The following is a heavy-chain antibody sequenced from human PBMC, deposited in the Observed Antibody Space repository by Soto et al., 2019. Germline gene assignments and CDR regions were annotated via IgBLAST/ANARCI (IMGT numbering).Heavy chain of an antibody. J-gene: IGHJ6*02. CDR3: ARYGHSSSSNYYYGMDV. CDR2: IDPSDSYT. Sequence: PGESLKISCKGSGYSFTSYWISWVRQMPGKGLEWMGRIDPSDSYTNYSPSFQGHVTISADKSISTAYLQWSSLKASDTAMYYCARYGHSSSSNYYYGMDVWGQGTTVTSP. V-gene: IGHV5-10-1*01. CDR1: GYSFTSYW. D-gene: IGHD6-6*01.